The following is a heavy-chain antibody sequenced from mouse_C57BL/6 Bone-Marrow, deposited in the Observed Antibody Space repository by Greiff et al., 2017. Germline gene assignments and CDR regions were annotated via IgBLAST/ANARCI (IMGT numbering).Heavy chain of an antibody. Sequence: QVQLKQPGAELVMPGASVKLSCKASGYTFTSYWMHWVKQRPGQGLEWIGEIDPSDSYTNYNQKFKGKSTLTVDKSSSTAYMQLSSLTSEDSAVYYCARWIYYYGSSYCYAMDYWGQGTSVTVSS. CDR1: GYTFTSYW. CDR2: IDPSDSYT. V-gene: IGHV1-69*01. CDR3: ARWIYYYGSSYCYAMDY. J-gene: IGHJ4*01. D-gene: IGHD1-1*01.